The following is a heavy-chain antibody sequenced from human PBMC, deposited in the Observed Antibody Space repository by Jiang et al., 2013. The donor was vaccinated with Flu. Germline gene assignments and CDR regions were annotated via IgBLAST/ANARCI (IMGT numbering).Heavy chain of an antibody. Sequence: KPTQTLTLTGTFSGFSLSTRGVSVGWIRQPPGKALEWLARIDWDDDKFYTSSLKSRLTVSKDTSKNQVVLTMTTMDPVDTGTYYCARTFYGRVFAIWGQGTMVTVSS. V-gene: IGHV2-70*16. CDR1: GFSLSTRGVS. CDR3: ARTFYGRVFAI. CDR2: IDWDDDK. D-gene: IGHD2/OR15-2a*01. J-gene: IGHJ3*02.